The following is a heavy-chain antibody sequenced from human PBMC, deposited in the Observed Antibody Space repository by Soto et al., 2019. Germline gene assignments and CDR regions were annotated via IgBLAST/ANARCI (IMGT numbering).Heavy chain of an antibody. J-gene: IGHJ4*02. CDR1: GVTFSDSA. Sequence: EVQLVESGGGLVQPGDSLKLSCAASGVTFSDSAVHWVRQASGKGLEWVGRIRSKANSYATAYGASVKGRFTIARYDSKNTAALQMNSLKTEDTALYYCTTRGDAYSADFDYWGEGTLVTVSS. CDR2: IRSKANSYAT. V-gene: IGHV3-73*01. CDR3: TTRGDAYSADFDY. D-gene: IGHD4-4*01.